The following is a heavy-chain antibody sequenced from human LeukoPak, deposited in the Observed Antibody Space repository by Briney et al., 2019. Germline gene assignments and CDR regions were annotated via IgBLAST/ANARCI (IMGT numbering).Heavy chain of an antibody. D-gene: IGHD6-6*01. V-gene: IGHV4-4*07. CDR2: IDTSGST. CDR1: GGSIRSYY. Sequence: SETLSLTCTVSGGSIRSYYWSWIRQPAGKGLEWIGRIDTSGSTKYDPSLKSRVTMSVDTSKNQFSLKLGSVTAADTAVYYCATRIGGGSSYYFDYWGQGTLATVSS. CDR3: ATRIGGGSSYYFDY. J-gene: IGHJ4*02.